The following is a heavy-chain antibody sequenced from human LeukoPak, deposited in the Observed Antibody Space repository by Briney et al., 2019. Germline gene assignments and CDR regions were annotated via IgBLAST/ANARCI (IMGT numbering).Heavy chain of an antibody. CDR3: ARRTDTRGYRRFDY. CDR2: INHSGST. J-gene: IGHJ4*02. V-gene: IGHV4-34*01. CDR1: GGSFSGYY. Sequence: SETLSLTCAVYGGSFSGYYWSWIRQPPGKGLEWIGEINHSGSTNYNPSLKSRVTISVDTSKNQFSLKLSSVTAADTAVYYCARRTDTRGYRRFDYWGQGALVTVSS. D-gene: IGHD5-18*01.